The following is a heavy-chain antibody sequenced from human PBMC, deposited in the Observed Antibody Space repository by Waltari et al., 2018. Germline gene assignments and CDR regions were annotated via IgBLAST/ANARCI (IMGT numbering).Heavy chain of an antibody. Sequence: QVQLVQSGAAVKKPGSSVKVSCKASGGTFSSYSISRVRQAPGQGLEWMGGIIPIFGTANYAQKFQGRVTIPADESTSTAYMELSSLRSEDTAVYYCARDVIAGRYYYYMDVLGKGTTVTVSS. D-gene: IGHD2-21*01. J-gene: IGHJ6*03. CDR1: GGTFSSYS. CDR2: IIPIFGTA. V-gene: IGHV1-69*01. CDR3: ARDVIAGRYYYYMDV.